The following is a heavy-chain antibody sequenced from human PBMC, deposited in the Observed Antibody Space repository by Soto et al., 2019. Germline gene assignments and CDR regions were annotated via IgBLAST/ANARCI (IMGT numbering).Heavy chain of an antibody. Sequence: ASVKVSCKASGYTFTSYYMHWVRQAPGQGLEWMGIINPSGGSTSYAQKFQGRVTMTRDTSTSTVYMELSSLRSEDTAVYYCAREGNQQWLVRYYFDYWGQGTPVTVSS. CDR1: GYTFTSYY. CDR3: AREGNQQWLVRYYFDY. D-gene: IGHD6-19*01. CDR2: INPSGGST. J-gene: IGHJ4*02. V-gene: IGHV1-46*01.